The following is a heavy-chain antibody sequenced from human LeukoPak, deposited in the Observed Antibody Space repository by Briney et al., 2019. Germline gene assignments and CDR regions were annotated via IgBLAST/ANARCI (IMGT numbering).Heavy chain of an antibody. V-gene: IGHV4-61*02. J-gene: IGHJ6*03. CDR1: GGSISSGSYY. D-gene: IGHD2-2*01. CDR2: IYTSGST. CDR3: ARDSLLPSAMGYYYIDV. Sequence: SQTLSLTCTVSGGSISSGSYYWSWIRQPAGKGLEWIGRIYTSGSTNHNPSLKSRVTISVDTSKNQFSLKLSSVTAADTALYYCARDSLLPSAMGYYYIDVWGKGTTVTVSS.